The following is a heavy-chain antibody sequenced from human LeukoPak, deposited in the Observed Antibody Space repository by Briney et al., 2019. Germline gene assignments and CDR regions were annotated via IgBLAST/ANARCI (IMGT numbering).Heavy chain of an antibody. CDR3: AKDGEGRGVIGYYFDY. D-gene: IGHD3-10*01. V-gene: IGHV1-69*06. J-gene: IGHJ4*02. CDR2: IIPIFGTT. CDR1: GGTFNSYA. Sequence: GASVKVSCKASGGTFNSYAISWVRQAPGQGLEWMGGIIPIFGTTNYARKFRGRVTLTADKSTRTAYMELSSLRSEDTAVYYCAKDGEGRGVIGYYFDYWGQGTLVTVSS.